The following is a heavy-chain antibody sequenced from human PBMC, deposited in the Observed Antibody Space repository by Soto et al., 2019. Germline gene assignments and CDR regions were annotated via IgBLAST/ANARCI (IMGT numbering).Heavy chain of an antibody. CDR1: XXTXTSYA. V-gene: IGHV1-3*01. D-gene: IGHD2-8*01. CDR3: ARDIVLMVYAIPFYYYYGMDV. J-gene: IGHJ6*02. Sequence: QVQLVQSGAEVKKPGASVKVXXXXXXXTXTSYAMHXVRQAPGQRLEWMGWINAGNGNTKYSQKFQGRVTITRDTSASTAYMELSSLRSEDTAVYYCARDIVLMVYAIPFYYYYGMDVWGQGATVTVSS. CDR2: INAGNGNT.